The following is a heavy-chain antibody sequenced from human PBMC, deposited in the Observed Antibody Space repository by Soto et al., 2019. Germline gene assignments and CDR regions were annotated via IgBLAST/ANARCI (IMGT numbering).Heavy chain of an antibody. CDR1: GGSISSGGFS. CDR3: ASRVSDYFDY. D-gene: IGHD6-19*01. Sequence: QLQLQESGSRLVKASQTLSLTCAVSGGSISSGGFSCNWIRQPPGKGLEWIGYIYHSGSTYFNPSLKLRVTMSVDRSTNQFSLKLSSVTAADTAVYYCASRVSDYFDYWGQGTPVTVSS. V-gene: IGHV4-30-2*01. CDR2: IYHSGST. J-gene: IGHJ4*02.